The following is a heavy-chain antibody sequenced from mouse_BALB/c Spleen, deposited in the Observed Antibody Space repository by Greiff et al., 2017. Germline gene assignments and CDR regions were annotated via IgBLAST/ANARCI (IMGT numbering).Heavy chain of an antibody. Sequence: EVQLVESGPGLVKPSQSLSLTCTVTGYSITSDYAWNWIRQFPGNKLEWMGYISYSGSTSYNPSLKSRISITRDTSKNQFFLQLNSVTTEDTATYYCARSPSYYGNSAWFAYWGQGTLVTVSA. CDR1: GYSITSDYA. J-gene: IGHJ3*01. CDR3: ARSPSYYGNSAWFAY. V-gene: IGHV3-2*02. D-gene: IGHD2-10*01. CDR2: ISYSGST.